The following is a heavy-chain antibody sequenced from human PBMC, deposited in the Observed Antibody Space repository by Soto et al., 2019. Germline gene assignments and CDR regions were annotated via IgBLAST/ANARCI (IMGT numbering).Heavy chain of an antibody. V-gene: IGHV3-33*01. Sequence: GGSLRLSSAASGFTFSSYGMHWVRQAPGKGLEWVAVIWYDGSNKYYADSVKGRFTISRDNSKNTLYLQMNSLRAEDTAVYYCARSNSGYDLSDYYYYGMDVWGQGTTVTVSS. D-gene: IGHD5-12*01. CDR2: IWYDGSNK. J-gene: IGHJ6*02. CDR1: GFTFSSYG. CDR3: ARSNSGYDLSDYYYYGMDV.